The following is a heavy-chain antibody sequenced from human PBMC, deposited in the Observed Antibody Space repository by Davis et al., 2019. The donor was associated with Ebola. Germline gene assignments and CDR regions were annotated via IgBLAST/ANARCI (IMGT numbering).Heavy chain of an antibody. CDR1: GGSISSSSYY. CDR3: ARDIYYYGSGSYYKGYYYYGMDV. J-gene: IGHJ6*02. D-gene: IGHD3-10*01. Sequence: MPSETLSLTCTVSGGSISSSSYYWGWIRQPPGKGLEWIGSIYYSGSTYYNPSLKSRVTISVDTSKNQFSLKLSSVTAADTAVYYCARDIYYYGSGSYYKGYYYYGMDVWGQGTTVTVSS. CDR2: IYYSGST. V-gene: IGHV4-39*01.